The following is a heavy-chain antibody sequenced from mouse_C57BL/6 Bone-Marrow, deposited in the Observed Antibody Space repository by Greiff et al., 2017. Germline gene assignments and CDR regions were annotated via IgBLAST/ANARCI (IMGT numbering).Heavy chain of an antibody. CDR1: GYTFTSYG. J-gene: IGHJ4*01. CDR2: IYPRSGNT. CDR3: ARDSNYGDCAMDY. V-gene: IGHV1-81*01. Sequence: QVQLQQSGAELARPGASVKLSCKASGYTFTSYGISWVKQRTGQGLEWIGEIYPRSGNTYYNEKFKGKATLTADKSSSTAYMELSSLTSEDSAVYFCARDSNYGDCAMDYWGQGTSVTVSS. D-gene: IGHD2-5*01.